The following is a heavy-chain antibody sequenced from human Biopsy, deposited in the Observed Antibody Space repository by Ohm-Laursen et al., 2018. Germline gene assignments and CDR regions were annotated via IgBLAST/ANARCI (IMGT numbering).Heavy chain of an antibody. CDR3: ARDSSRRAREGGMDV. V-gene: IGHV3-21*01. CDR1: GYSVSSYD. J-gene: IGHJ6*02. CDR2: ISETSSHI. D-gene: IGHD2-2*01. Sequence: LSLTCAASGYSVSSYDMNWVRPAPGKGLEWISYISETSSHIYDADSVRGRFTVARDIAKNSLYLQLNSLRVEDTAVYYCARDSSRRAREGGMDVWGQGTTVTVSS.